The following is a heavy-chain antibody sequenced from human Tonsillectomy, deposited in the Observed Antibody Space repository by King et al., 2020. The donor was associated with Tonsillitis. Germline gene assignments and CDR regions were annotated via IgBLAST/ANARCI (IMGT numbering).Heavy chain of an antibody. D-gene: IGHD3-22*01. CDR3: AKEFSCYYYLDF. Sequence: VQLVESGGGLVQPGRSLRLSCAASGFTFGNYAMHWVRQAPGKGLEWVSGIPWNSDNIGYADSVKGRLTISRDNAKNSLYLQMNSLRVEDTALYYCAKEFSCYYYLDFWGQGTLVTVSS. CDR1: GFTFGNYA. V-gene: IGHV3-9*01. J-gene: IGHJ4*02. CDR2: IPWNSDNI.